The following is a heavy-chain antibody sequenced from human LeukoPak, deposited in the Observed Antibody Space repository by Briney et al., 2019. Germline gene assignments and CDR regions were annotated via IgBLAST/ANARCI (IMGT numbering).Heavy chain of an antibody. CDR1: GYTLTELS. CDR2: FDPEDGET. J-gene: IGHJ4*02. CDR3: ATLTDTIVATIE. Sequence: ASVKVSCKVSGYTLTELSMHWVRQAPGKGLEWMGGFDPEDGETIYAQKFQGRVTMTEDTSTDTAYMELSSLRFEDTAVYYCATLTDTIVATIEWGQGTLVTVSS. V-gene: IGHV1-24*01. D-gene: IGHD5-12*01.